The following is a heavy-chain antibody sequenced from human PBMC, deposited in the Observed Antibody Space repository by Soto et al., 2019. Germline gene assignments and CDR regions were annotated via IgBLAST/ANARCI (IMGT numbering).Heavy chain of an antibody. CDR1: GLTFSSYW. V-gene: IGHV3-74*01. CDR3: ARDMQLWRLDD. CDR2: ISTDGSVT. Sequence: GGSLRLSCAASGLTFSSYWMHWVRQAPGKGLVWVSRISTDGSVTTYADSVKGRFTISRDNAQNTLYLQMNSLRAEDTAVYYCARDMQLWRLDDWGQGTQVTVSS. D-gene: IGHD5-18*01. J-gene: IGHJ4*02.